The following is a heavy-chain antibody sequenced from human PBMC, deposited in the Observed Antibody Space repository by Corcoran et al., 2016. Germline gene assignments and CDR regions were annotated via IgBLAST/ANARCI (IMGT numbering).Heavy chain of an antibody. Sequence: DVQLVETWGGLVKPGGSLRLSCAASGFTFSNAWMSWVRQAPGKGLEWVGRIKSKTDGGTTDYAAPVKGRFTISRDDSKNTLYLQMNSLKTEDTAVYYCTTDGASDFWSGPYYYGMDVWGQGTTVTVSS. CDR1: GFTFSNAW. V-gene: IGHV3-15*01. CDR2: IKSKTDGGTT. J-gene: IGHJ6*02. CDR3: TTDGASDFWSGPYYYGMDV. D-gene: IGHD3-3*01.